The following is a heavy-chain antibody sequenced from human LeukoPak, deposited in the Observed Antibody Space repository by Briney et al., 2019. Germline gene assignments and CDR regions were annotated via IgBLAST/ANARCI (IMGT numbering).Heavy chain of an antibody. CDR2: IYYSGST. D-gene: IGHD3-16*01. Sequence: IPSETLSLTCTVSGGSISSYYWSWIRQPPGKGLEWIGYIYYSGSTNYNPSLKSRVTISVDTSKNQFSLKLSSVTAADTAVYYCARLSPTFHAFDIWGQGTMVTVSS. V-gene: IGHV4-59*08. CDR3: ARLSPTFHAFDI. J-gene: IGHJ3*02. CDR1: GGSISSYY.